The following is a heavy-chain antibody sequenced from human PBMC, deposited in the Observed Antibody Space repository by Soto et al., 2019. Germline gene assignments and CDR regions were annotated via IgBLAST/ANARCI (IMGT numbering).Heavy chain of an antibody. CDR2: IYSGGST. V-gene: IGHV3-66*01. Sequence: GGSLRLSCAASGFTVSSNYMSWVRQAPGKGLEWVSVIYSGGSTYYADSVKGRFTISRDNSKNTLYLQMNSLRAEDTAVYYCARSEFTGHYYYMDVWGKGTTVTVSS. D-gene: IGHD3-10*01. J-gene: IGHJ6*03. CDR1: GFTVSSNY. CDR3: ARSEFTGHYYYMDV.